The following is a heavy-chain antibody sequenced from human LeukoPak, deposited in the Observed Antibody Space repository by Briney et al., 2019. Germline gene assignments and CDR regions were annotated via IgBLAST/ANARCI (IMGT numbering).Heavy chain of an antibody. J-gene: IGHJ4*02. V-gene: IGHV3-21*01. D-gene: IGHD6-13*01. CDR1: GFTFSSYA. CDR3: ARDEGSSSWYGGLDY. CDR2: INSRSNYI. Sequence: GGSLRLSCAASGFTFSSYAMSWVRQAPGKGLEWVSSINSRSNYIYYADSVKGRFTISRDNAKNSLYLQMNSLRAEDTAVYYCARDEGSSSWYGGLDYWGQGSLVTVSS.